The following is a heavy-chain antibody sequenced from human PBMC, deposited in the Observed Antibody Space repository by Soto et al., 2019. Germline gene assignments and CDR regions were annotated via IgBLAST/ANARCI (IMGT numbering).Heavy chain of an antibody. D-gene: IGHD3-10*01. Sequence: QVQLVESGGGVVQPGRSLRLSCAASGFTFSSYAVHWVRQAPGKGLEWVAVISYDGSNKYYADSVKGRFTISRDNSKNTLYLQMNSLRAEDTAVYYCASSYYYGSGFDPWGQGTLVTVSS. CDR2: ISYDGSNK. V-gene: IGHV3-30-3*01. J-gene: IGHJ5*02. CDR3: ASSYYYGSGFDP. CDR1: GFTFSSYA.